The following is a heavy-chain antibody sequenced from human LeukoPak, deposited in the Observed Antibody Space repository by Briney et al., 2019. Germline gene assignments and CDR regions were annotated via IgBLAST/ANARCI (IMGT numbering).Heavy chain of an antibody. CDR3: ARGRKYGVDY. Sequence: SGTLSLTCAVYGGSFSGYYWSWIRQPPGKGLEWIGEINHSGSTNYNPSLKSRVTISVDTSKNQFSLKLSSVTAADTAVYYCARGRKYGVDYWGQGTLVTVSS. CDR1: GGSFSGYY. CDR2: INHSGST. J-gene: IGHJ4*02. V-gene: IGHV4-34*01. D-gene: IGHD4-17*01.